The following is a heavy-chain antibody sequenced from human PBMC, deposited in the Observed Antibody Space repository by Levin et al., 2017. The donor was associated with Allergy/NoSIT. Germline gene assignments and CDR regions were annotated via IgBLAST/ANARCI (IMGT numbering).Heavy chain of an antibody. D-gene: IGHD3-10*01. J-gene: IGHJ5*02. CDR1: GFTFSSYA. CDR3: ASGSYEFDP. V-gene: IGHV3-30-3*01. CDR2: ISYDGSNK. Sequence: GGSLRLSCAASGFTFSSYAMHWVRQAPGKGLEWVAVISYDGSNKYYADSVKGRFTISRDNSKNTLYLQMNSLRAEDTAVYYCASGSYEFDPWGQGTLVTVSS.